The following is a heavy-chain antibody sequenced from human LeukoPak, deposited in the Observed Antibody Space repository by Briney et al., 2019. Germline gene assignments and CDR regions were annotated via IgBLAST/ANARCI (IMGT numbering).Heavy chain of an antibody. CDR1: GFSFSSYA. CDR3: AKAPHLVYYYYGMDV. V-gene: IGHV3-23*01. J-gene: IGHJ6*02. D-gene: IGHD6-6*01. Sequence: GGSLRLSCAASGFSFSSYAVSWVRHAPGKGLEWVSSISGSGANTYYADTVKGRFTISRDNSKNALYLQMNSLRADDTAVYYCAKAPHLVYYYYGMDVWGQGTTVTVSS. CDR2: ISGSGANT.